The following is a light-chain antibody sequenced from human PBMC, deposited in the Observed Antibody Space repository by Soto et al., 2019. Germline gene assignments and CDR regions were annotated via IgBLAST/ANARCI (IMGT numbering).Light chain of an antibody. V-gene: IGKV3-11*01. J-gene: IGKJ1*01. Sequence: EIVLTQSPATLSLSPGERATLSCRASQRLSDYIAWYQQTPGQPPRLIIYGVSTRATGVPARFSGSGSGTAFTLTIDNLELEDLAVCYCQQRGSPTWTFGHGTKVEVK. CDR2: GVS. CDR1: QRLSDY. CDR3: QQRGSPTWT.